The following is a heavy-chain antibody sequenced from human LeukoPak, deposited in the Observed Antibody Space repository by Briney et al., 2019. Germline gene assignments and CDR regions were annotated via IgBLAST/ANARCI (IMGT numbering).Heavy chain of an antibody. Sequence: PGGSLRLSCAASGLTFSDYYMSWIRQAPGKGQEWVSYISSSGSTIYYADSVKGRFTISRDNAKNSLYLQMNSLRAEETAVYYCARGSTTRSGPLDYWGQGTLVTVSS. CDR3: ARGSTTRSGPLDY. CDR2: ISSSGSTI. V-gene: IGHV3-11*04. CDR1: GLTFSDYY. J-gene: IGHJ4*02. D-gene: IGHD1-26*01.